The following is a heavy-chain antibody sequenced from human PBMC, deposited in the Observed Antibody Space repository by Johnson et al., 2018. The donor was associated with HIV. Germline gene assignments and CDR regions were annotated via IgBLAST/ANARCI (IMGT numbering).Heavy chain of an antibody. J-gene: IGHJ3*02. V-gene: IGHV3-30*04. CDR3: ASPGIVGGQEAFDI. Sequence: VQVVESGGGVVQPGRSLRLSCAASGFTFSSYAMHWVRQAPGKGLEWVAVISYDGSNKYYADSVKGRFTISRDNAKNSLYLQMNSLRAEDTAVYYCASPGIVGGQEAFDIWGQGTMVTVSS. CDR1: GFTFSSYA. D-gene: IGHD1-26*01. CDR2: ISYDGSNK.